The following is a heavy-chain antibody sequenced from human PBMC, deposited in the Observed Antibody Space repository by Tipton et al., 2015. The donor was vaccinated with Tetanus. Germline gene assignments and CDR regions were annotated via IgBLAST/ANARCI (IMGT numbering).Heavy chain of an antibody. CDR3: AKVRWLLLRLGWYFDL. D-gene: IGHD3-22*01. CDR2: ISGSGGST. Sequence: SLRLSCAASGFTFSSYAMSWVRQAPGKGLEWVSAISGSGGSTYYADSVKGRFTISRDNSKNTLYLQMNSLRAEDTAVYYCAKVRWLLLRLGWYFDLWGRGTLVTVSS. CDR1: GFTFSSYA. V-gene: IGHV3-23*01. J-gene: IGHJ2*01.